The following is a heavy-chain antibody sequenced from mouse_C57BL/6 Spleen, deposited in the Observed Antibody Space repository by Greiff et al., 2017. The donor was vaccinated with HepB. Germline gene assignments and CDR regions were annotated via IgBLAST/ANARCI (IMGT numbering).Heavy chain of an antibody. J-gene: IGHJ2*01. Sequence: EVKLQESGAELVKPGASVKLSCTASGFNIKDYYMHWVKQRTEQGLEWIGRIDPEDGETKYAPKFQGKATITADPSSNTAYLQLSSLTSEDTAVYYWARAGTLLRSYFDYWGQGTTLTVSS. D-gene: IGHD1-1*01. CDR3: ARAGTLLRSYFDY. CDR1: GFNIKDYY. V-gene: IGHV14-2*01. CDR2: IDPEDGET.